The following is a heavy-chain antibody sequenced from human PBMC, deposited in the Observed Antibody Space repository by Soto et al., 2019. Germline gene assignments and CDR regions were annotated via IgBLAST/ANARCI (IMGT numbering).Heavy chain of an antibody. V-gene: IGHV1-2*04. D-gene: IGHD3-10*01. CDR1: GYTFTDYQ. J-gene: IGHJ4*02. Sequence: QVQLMQSGAEVKKPGASVKVSCKASGYTFTDYQIHWVRQAPGQGLEWMGWINPNSGDTNFAEKFQGWVTMTRDVSISTAYLVLGSLKSDDTAVYYCATQNSDYGSGTYSYWGQGTLVTVSS. CDR3: ATQNSDYGSGTYSY. CDR2: INPNSGDT.